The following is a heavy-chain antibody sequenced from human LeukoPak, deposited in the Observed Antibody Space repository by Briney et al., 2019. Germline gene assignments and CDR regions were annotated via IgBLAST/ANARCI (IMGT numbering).Heavy chain of an antibody. J-gene: IGHJ4*02. Sequence: SVKVSCTASGGTFGSYAISWVRQAPGQGLEWMGGIIPIFGTANYAQKFQGRVTITADESTSTAYMELSSLRSEDTAVYYCARGYLPAAIGSYFDYWGQGTLVTVSS. V-gene: IGHV1-69*13. CDR1: GGTFGSYA. D-gene: IGHD2-2*02. CDR3: ARGYLPAAIGSYFDY. CDR2: IIPIFGTA.